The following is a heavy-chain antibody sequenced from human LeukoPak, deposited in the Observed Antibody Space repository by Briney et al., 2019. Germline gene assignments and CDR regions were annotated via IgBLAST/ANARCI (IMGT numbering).Heavy chain of an antibody. CDR2: IIPIFGTA. V-gene: IGHV1-69*13. J-gene: IGHJ5*02. CDR1: GGTFSSYA. D-gene: IGHD4-17*01. CDR3: ARYRARDYGDPGNWFDP. Sequence: SVKVSCKASGGTFSSYAISWVRQAPGQGLEWMGGIIPIFGTANYAQKFQGRVTITADESTSTAYMELSSLRPEDTAVYYCARYRARDYGDPGNWFDPWGQGILVTVSS.